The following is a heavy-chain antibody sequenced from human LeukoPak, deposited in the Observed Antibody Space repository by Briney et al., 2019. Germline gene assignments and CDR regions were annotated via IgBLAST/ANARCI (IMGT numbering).Heavy chain of an antibody. Sequence: PSETLSLTCDVSGVSINTCCYYWTWIQQPPGKGLEWIGYKYYSGSTRYNSPLRSRLTISLDSSKNQFSLGLTSVTAADTAVYYCARGRSYGFDFDSWGPGTLVIVSS. D-gene: IGHD5-18*01. V-gene: IGHV4-61*01. CDR3: ARGRSYGFDFDS. J-gene: IGHJ4*02. CDR1: GVSINTCCYY. CDR2: KYYSGST.